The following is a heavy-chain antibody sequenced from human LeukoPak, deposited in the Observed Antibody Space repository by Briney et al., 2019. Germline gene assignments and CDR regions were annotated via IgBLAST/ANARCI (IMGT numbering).Heavy chain of an antibody. J-gene: IGHJ3*02. V-gene: IGHV3-7*01. D-gene: IGHD5-24*01. CDR2: IKQDGSEK. CDR3: AREKEMATSFDI. Sequence: PGGSLRLSCAASGFTFSSYSMNWVRQAPGKGLEWVANIKQDGSEKYYVDSVKGRFTISRDNAKNSLYLQMNSLRAEDTAVYYCAREKEMATSFDIWGQGTMVTVPS. CDR1: GFTFSSYS.